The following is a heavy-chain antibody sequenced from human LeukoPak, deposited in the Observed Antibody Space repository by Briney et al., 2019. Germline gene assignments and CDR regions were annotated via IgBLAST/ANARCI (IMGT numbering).Heavy chain of an antibody. CDR3: ARASREWESRRAFDI. Sequence: PSETLSLTCTVSGGSISSGGYYWSWIRQPPGKGLEWIGYIYHSGSTYYNPSLKSRVTISVDRSKNQFSLKLSSVTAADTAVYYCARASREWESRRAFDIWGQGTMVTVSS. J-gene: IGHJ3*02. CDR1: GGSISSGGYY. CDR2: IYHSGST. D-gene: IGHD1-26*01. V-gene: IGHV4-30-2*01.